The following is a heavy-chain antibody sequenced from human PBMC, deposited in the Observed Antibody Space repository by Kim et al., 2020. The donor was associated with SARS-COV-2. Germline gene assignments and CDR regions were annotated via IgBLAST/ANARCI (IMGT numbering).Heavy chain of an antibody. Sequence: SETLSLTCAVYGGSFSGYYWSWIRQPPGKGLEWIGEINHSGSTNYNLSLKSRVTISVDTSKNQFSLKLSSVTAADTAVYYCARGGRNYYGSGRTRFDYWGQGTLVTVSS. CDR1: GGSFSGYY. D-gene: IGHD3-10*01. CDR2: INHSGST. CDR3: ARGGRNYYGSGRTRFDY. J-gene: IGHJ4*02. V-gene: IGHV4-34*01.